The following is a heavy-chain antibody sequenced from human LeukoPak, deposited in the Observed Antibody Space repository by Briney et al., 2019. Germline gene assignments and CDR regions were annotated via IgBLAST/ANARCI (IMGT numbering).Heavy chain of an antibody. Sequence: SQTLSLTCTVSGGSISSGSYYWSWIRQPAGKGLEWIGRTYTSGSTNYNPSLKSRATISVDTSKNQFSLKLSSVTAADTAVYYCARDLSGDHYYYYYYMDVWGKGTTVTVSS. J-gene: IGHJ6*03. CDR3: ARDLSGDHYYYYYYMDV. CDR1: GGSISSGSYY. CDR2: TYTSGST. D-gene: IGHD7-27*01. V-gene: IGHV4-61*02.